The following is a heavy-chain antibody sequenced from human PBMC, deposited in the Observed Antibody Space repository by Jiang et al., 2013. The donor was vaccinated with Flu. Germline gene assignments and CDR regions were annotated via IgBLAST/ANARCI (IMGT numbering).Heavy chain of an antibody. J-gene: IGHJ3*02. CDR1: GYTFTSYA. D-gene: IGHD3-22*01. CDR3: ARDGVYYDSSGYKAFDI. CDR2: INTNTGNP. V-gene: IGHV7-4-1*01. Sequence: QSGSELKKPGASVKVSCKASGYTFTSYAMNWVRQAPGQGLEWMGWINTNTGNPTYAQGFTGRFVFSLDTSVSTAXLQICSLKAEDTAVYYCARDGVYYDSSGYKAFDIWGQGTMVTVSS.